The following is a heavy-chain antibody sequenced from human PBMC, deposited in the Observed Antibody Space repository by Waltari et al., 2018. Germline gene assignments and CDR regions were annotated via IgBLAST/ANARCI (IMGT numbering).Heavy chain of an antibody. J-gene: IGHJ6*03. CDR3: ARAKLYDFWSGYHYYYYMDV. Sequence: QVQLQESGPGLVKPSETLSLTCTVSGGSISSYYWSWIRQPAGKGLEWIGRIYTSGSTHYKPNLKSRVTMSVDTSKNQFSQKVSALTAADTAVYYCARAKLYDFWSGYHYYYYMDVWGKGTTVTISS. D-gene: IGHD3-3*01. CDR1: GGSISSYY. V-gene: IGHV4-4*07. CDR2: IYTSGST.